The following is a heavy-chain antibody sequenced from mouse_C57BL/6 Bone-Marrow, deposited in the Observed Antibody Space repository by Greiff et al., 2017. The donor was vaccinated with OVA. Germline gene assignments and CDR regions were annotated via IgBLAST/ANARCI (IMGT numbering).Heavy chain of an antibody. CDR3: ARDPVITTGVAKAY. V-gene: IGHV5-4*03. CDR1: GFTFSSYA. D-gene: IGHD1-1*01. CDR2: ISDGGSYT. Sequence: DVKLVESGGGLVKPGGSLKLSCAASGFTFSSYAMHWVRQTPEKGLEWVATISDGGSYTYYPDNVTGRFTISSNNANNNLYQQMSHLKSEHTAMYYGARDPVITTGVAKAYWGQGTMVTVSA. J-gene: IGHJ3*01.